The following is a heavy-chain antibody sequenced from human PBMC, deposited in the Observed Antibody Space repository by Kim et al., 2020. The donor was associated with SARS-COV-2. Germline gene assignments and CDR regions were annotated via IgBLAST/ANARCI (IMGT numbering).Heavy chain of an antibody. CDR1: GFTFSGSA. Sequence: GGSLRLSCAASGFTFSGSAIHWVRQASGKGLEWVGRIRGKANSYATAYAASVKDRFTISRDDSENTAYLQMNSLKIEDTAVYYCTRFSETSYGAYDYWGQGTLVTVSS. D-gene: IGHD2-8*01. CDR3: TRFSETSYGAYDY. CDR2: IRGKANSYAT. J-gene: IGHJ4*02. V-gene: IGHV3-73*01.